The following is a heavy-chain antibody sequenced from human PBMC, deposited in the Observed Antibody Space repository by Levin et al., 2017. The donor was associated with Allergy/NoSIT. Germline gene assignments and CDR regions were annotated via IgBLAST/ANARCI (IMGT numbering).Heavy chain of an antibody. Sequence: GESLKISCEASGFTFSDYYMSWVRQAPGKGLEWVSYISDSGDSIYYADSVKGRFTISRDNAKNSLYLQMNSLRAEDTAVYYCARDLGSYGSGTYFPSGYWGQGTLVTVSS. CDR3: ARDLGSYGSGTYFPSGY. CDR1: GFTFSDYY. CDR2: ISDSGDSI. D-gene: IGHD3-10*01. V-gene: IGHV3-11*01. J-gene: IGHJ4*02.